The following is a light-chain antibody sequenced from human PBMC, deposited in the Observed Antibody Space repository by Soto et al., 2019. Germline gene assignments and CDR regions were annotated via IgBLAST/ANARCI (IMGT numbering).Light chain of an antibody. J-gene: IGLJ1*01. Sequence: QSVLTQPPSVSGAPGQKVTISCTGSSSNIGAGYDVNWYQQLPGTAPKLLIHGNSNRPSGVPDRFSGSKSGTSASLAITGLQAEDEADYFCQSYDSSMSGYVFGTGTKVNVL. CDR3: QSYDSSMSGYV. CDR2: GNS. CDR1: SSNIGAGYD. V-gene: IGLV1-40*01.